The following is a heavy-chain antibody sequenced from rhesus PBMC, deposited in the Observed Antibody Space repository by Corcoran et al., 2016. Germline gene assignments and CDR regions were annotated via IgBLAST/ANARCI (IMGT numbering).Heavy chain of an antibody. CDR1: GYSFTSYW. CDR2: IDPSDSDT. V-gene: IGHV5-20*01. J-gene: IGHJ6*01. Sequence: EVQLVQSGAEVKRPGESLKISCKTSGYSFTSYWISWVRQMPGKGLEWMGAIDPSDSDTQTTPSFQGQVTISADKSISTAYLQWSRLKASDTATYYCAKHLQGGIAAAGSYGLDSWGQGVVVTVSS. D-gene: IGHD6-31*01. CDR3: AKHLQGGIAAAGSYGLDS.